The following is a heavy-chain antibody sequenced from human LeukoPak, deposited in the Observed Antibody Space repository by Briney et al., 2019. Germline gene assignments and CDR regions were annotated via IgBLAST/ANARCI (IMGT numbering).Heavy chain of an antibody. Sequence: GGSLRLSCAASGFTFSTYAMSWVRQAPGKGLEWVSSISGSGGRTHYADSVRGRFTISRDNSKNTLYLQMDSLRAEDTAVYYCAELGITMIGDVWGKGTTVTISS. CDR2: ISGSGGRT. CDR3: AELGITMIGDV. V-gene: IGHV3-23*01. J-gene: IGHJ6*04. CDR1: GFTFSTYA. D-gene: IGHD3-10*02.